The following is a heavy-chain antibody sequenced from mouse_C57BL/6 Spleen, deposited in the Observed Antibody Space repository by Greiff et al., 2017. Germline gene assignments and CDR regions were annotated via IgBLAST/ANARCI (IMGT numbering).Heavy chain of an antibody. Sequence: QVQLQQPGAELVMPGASVKLSCKASGYTFTSYWMHWVKQRPGQGLEWIGEIDPSDSYTNYNQKFKGKSTLTVDKSSSTAYMQLSSLTSEDSAVXYCARGGYFDYWGQGTTLTVSS. V-gene: IGHV1-69*01. CDR2: IDPSDSYT. CDR1: GYTFTSYW. J-gene: IGHJ2*01. CDR3: ARGGYFDY.